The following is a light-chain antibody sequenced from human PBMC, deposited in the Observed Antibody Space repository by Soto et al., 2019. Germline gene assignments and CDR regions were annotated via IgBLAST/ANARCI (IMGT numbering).Light chain of an antibody. CDR2: DVT. CDR1: SSNVGGYNY. V-gene: IGLV2-14*01. CDR3: TSFTATITLPHYV. Sequence: QSALTQPASVSGSPGQSITISCTGTSSNVGGYNYVSWYQQHRGQAPKLLIYDVTNRPSGVSNRFSGSKSGNTASLTISGLQAEDEADYYCTSFTATITLPHYVFGTGTKLTVL. J-gene: IGLJ1*01.